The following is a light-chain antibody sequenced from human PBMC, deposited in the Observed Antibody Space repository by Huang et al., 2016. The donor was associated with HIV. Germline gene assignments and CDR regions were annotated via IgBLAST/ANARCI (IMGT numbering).Light chain of an antibody. V-gene: IGKV3-20*01. J-gene: IGKJ3*01. CDR1: QSVISSY. Sequence: ELVLTPSPGTLSLSPGDIATLSCRASQSVISSYLAWYQQRPGQSPRLLMYGAASRVTGIPDRFSGSGSGTEYTLTINRLEPEDSAIYFCQHYGRSPPFTFGPGTRLHI. CDR2: GAA. CDR3: QHYGRSPPFT.